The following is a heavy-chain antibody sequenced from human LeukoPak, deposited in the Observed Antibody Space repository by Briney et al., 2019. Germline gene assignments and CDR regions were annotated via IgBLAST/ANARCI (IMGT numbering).Heavy chain of an antibody. V-gene: IGHV3-7*03. CDR1: GFTFSSYW. CDR2: INHNGNVN. D-gene: IGHD1-20*01. CDR3: AKDAGYNWNQNPYFDY. Sequence: GGSLRLSCAASGFTFSSYWMNWARQAPGKGLEWVASINHNGNVNYYVDSVKGRFTISRDNAKNSLYLQMNSLRAEDTALYYCAKDAGYNWNQNPYFDYWGQGTLVTVSS. J-gene: IGHJ4*02.